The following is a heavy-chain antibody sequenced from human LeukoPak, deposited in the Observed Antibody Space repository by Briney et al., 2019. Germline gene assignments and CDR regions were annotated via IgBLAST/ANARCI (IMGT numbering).Heavy chain of an antibody. Sequence: AGGSLRLSCVVSGFIFSNHSMNWVRQAPGRGLEWVSSISSRGSYRFYADSVKGRFTISRDNSKNTLYLQMNSLRAEDTAVYYCAKDRNQYYYDSSGYYTNWGQGTLVTVSS. V-gene: IGHV3-21*01. J-gene: IGHJ4*02. CDR3: AKDRNQYYYDSSGYYTN. CDR2: ISSRGSYR. D-gene: IGHD3-22*01. CDR1: GFIFSNHS.